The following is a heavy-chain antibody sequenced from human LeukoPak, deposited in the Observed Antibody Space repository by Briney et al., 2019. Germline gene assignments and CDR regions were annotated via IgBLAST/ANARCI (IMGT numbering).Heavy chain of an antibody. D-gene: IGHD2-2*01. V-gene: IGHV3-7*01. Sequence: GGSLRLSCAASEFTFANFWMSWVRQAPGKGLEWVANTNRDGSEKYYVDSVKGRVTISRDNAMNFLYLQLNSLRVDDTAVYYCARDSASCRGCAFDIWGQGTVVSVSS. CDR2: TNRDGSEK. CDR1: EFTFANFW. CDR3: ARDSASCRGCAFDI. J-gene: IGHJ3*02.